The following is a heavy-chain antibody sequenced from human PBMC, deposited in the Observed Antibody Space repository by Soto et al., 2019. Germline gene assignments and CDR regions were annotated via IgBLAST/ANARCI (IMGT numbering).Heavy chain of an antibody. J-gene: IGHJ3*02. V-gene: IGHV1-2*02. CDR3: ARGGGVGVAGSAAFDM. CDR1: GYPVTAYY. Sequence: QLHLVQSGAVVKKPGASVTVSCSASGYPVTAYYMHWVRQAPGRGLEWMGGINPATGAAKYTQTFQGRVTMTRDTSPSTFFRELSGLTSEDTAVFSCARGGGVGVAGSAAFDMWGQGTLVTVSS. D-gene: IGHD3-3*01. CDR2: INPATGAA.